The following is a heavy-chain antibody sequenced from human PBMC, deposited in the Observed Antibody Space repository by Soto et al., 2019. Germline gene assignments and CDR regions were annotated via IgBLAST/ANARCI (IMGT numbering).Heavy chain of an antibody. D-gene: IGHD3-3*01. V-gene: IGHV4-61*01. CDR1: GGSASSSNNY. J-gene: IGHJ5*02. Sequence: NPXETLALTCTVSGGSASSSNNYWRWIRQPPGKGLEWIGYAYYSGSTNYNPSLKSRVTMSVDTSKNQFSLKLSSVTAADTAVYYCARVHDFWSGYYWFDTWGQGTLVTVSS. CDR2: AYYSGST. CDR3: ARVHDFWSGYYWFDT.